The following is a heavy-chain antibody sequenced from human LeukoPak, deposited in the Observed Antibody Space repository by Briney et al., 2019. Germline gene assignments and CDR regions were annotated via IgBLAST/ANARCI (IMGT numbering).Heavy chain of an antibody. V-gene: IGHV1-69*13. CDR1: GGTFSSYA. CDR3: ARAGGGYSYGRFDY. CDR2: IIPIFGTA. J-gene: IGHJ4*02. Sequence: SVKVSCKASGGTFSSYAISWVRQAPGQGLEWMGGIIPIFGTANYAQKFQGRVAITADESTSTAYMELSSLRSEDTAVYYCARAGGGYSYGRFDYWGQGTLVTVSS. D-gene: IGHD5-18*01.